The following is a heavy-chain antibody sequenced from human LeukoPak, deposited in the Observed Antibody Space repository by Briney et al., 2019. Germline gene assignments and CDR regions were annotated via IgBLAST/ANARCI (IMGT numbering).Heavy chain of an antibody. CDR3: VAGVALDY. CDR2: ISKTGTTI. V-gene: IGHV3-11*01. D-gene: IGHD3-3*01. Sequence: GGSLRLSCAVSGLNFSVYYMTWIRQAPGNGLEAPGTGLEWLSHISKTGTTIYYADSVKGRFTISRDNAKNSIYLHMNSLRADDTAIYYCVAGVALDYWGQGALVTVSS. J-gene: IGHJ4*02. CDR1: GLNFSVYY.